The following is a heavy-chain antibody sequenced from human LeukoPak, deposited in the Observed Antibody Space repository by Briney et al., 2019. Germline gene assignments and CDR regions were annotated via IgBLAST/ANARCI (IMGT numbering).Heavy chain of an antibody. D-gene: IGHD3-22*01. J-gene: IGHJ3*02. Sequence: GASLQISCKGSGYSFTSYWIGWVRQMPGKGLEWMGIIYPGDSDTRYSPSFQGQVTISADKSISTAYLQWSSLKASDTAMYYCARLTVRGYYDSSGYPSDAFDIWGQGTMVTVSS. V-gene: IGHV5-51*01. CDR2: IYPGDSDT. CDR1: GYSFTSYW. CDR3: ARLTVRGYYDSSGYPSDAFDI.